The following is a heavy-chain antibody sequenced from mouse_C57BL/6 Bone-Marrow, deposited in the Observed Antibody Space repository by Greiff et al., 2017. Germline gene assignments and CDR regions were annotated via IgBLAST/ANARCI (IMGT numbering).Heavy chain of an antibody. D-gene: IGHD1-1*01. CDR3: AREGTVVAPFDY. J-gene: IGHJ2*01. CDR2: IDPSDSET. Sequence: VQLQQPGAELVRPGSSVKLSCKASGYTFASYWMHWVKQRPIQGLEWIGNIDPSDSETHYNQKFKDKATLTVDKSSSTAYMQLSSLTSEDSAVYYCAREGTVVAPFDYWGQGTTLTVSS. CDR1: GYTFASYW. V-gene: IGHV1-52*01.